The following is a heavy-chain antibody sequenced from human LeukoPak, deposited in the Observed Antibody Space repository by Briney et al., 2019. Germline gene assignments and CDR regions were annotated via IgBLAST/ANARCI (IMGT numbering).Heavy chain of an antibody. CDR2: ISGSGGST. Sequence: GGSLSLSCAASGFPFSSYAMSGVRQAPGRGLDWVSAISGSGGSTYYADSVKGRFTLSRDNSKNTLYLQMNSLRAEYTVVYYWAKDSHALRDFDWAPGAWGQGNLFTVSS. D-gene: IGHD3-9*01. V-gene: IGHV3-23*01. CDR3: AKDSHALRDFDWAPGA. J-gene: IGHJ4*02. CDR1: GFPFSSYA.